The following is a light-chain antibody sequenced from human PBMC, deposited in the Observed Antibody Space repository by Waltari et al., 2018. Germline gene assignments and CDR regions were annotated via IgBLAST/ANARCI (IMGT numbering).Light chain of an antibody. Sequence: DLQMTQSPSSLSASVGDQVKNPCQASQGIGNNLNWYQQKPGKAPKLLIYRASSLQSGIPSRFSGSGSGTDFTLTISSLQPEDFATYYCQQGYSYPLTFGGGTKVEIK. CDR2: RAS. CDR3: QQGYSYPLT. V-gene: IGKV1-17*01. J-gene: IGKJ4*01. CDR1: QGIGNN.